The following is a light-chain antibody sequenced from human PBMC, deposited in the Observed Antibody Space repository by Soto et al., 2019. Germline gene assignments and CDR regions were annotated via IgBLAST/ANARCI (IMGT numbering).Light chain of an antibody. Sequence: EIVMTQSPATLSVSPGESATLSCRASQSVRSNLAWYQQKPGQAPRLLIYAASTRATGIPGRFSGGGSGTEFTLTISSLQSEDFAIYYCQPYNTWPPPYTFGPGTKVDI. CDR1: QSVRSN. CDR3: QPYNTWPPPYT. CDR2: AAS. V-gene: IGKV3-15*01. J-gene: IGKJ3*01.